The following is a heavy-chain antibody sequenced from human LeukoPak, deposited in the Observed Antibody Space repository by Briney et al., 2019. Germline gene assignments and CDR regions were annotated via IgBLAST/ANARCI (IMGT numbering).Heavy chain of an antibody. CDR3: ARLGGLPFDY. CDR2: IYYNGST. CDR1: GGSISSSSYY. J-gene: IGHJ4*02. D-gene: IGHD4-11*01. Sequence: SETLSLTCTVSGGSISSSSYYWGWIRQPPGKGLEWIGSIYYNGSTYYNPSLKSRVTISVDTSKNQFSLKLSSVTAADTAVYYCARLGGLPFDYWGQGTLVTVSS. V-gene: IGHV4-39*01.